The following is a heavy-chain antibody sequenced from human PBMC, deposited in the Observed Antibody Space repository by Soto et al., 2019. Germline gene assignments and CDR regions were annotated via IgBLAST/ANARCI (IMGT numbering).Heavy chain of an antibody. V-gene: IGHV3-53*04. CDR1: GFTVSSNY. J-gene: IGHJ5*02. CDR3: ARSMITFGGVIDPTWFDP. Sequence: GGSLRLSCAASGFTVSSNYMSWVRQAPGKGLEWVSVIYSGGSTYYADSVKGRFTISRHNSKNTLYLQMNSLRAEDTAVYYCARSMITFGGVIDPTWFDPWGQGTLVTVSS. CDR2: IYSGGST. D-gene: IGHD3-16*02.